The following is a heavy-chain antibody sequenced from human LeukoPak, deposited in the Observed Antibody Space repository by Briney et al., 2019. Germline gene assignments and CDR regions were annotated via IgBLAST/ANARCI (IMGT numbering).Heavy chain of an antibody. Sequence: ASVKVSCKASGYTFTSYDINWVRQATGQGLEWMGWMNPNRGNTGYAQKFQGRVTMTRNTSISTAYMELSSLRSEDTAVYYCARGFMITFGGVYFDYWGQGTLVTVSS. CDR1: GYTFTSYD. CDR2: MNPNRGNT. V-gene: IGHV1-8*01. J-gene: IGHJ4*02. CDR3: ARGFMITFGGVYFDY. D-gene: IGHD3-16*01.